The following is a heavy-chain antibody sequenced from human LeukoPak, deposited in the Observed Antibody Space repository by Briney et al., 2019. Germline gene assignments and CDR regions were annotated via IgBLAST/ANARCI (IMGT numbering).Heavy chain of an antibody. D-gene: IGHD6-19*01. CDR3: AKDRDSIGLDY. CDR2: LNSDGSST. CDR1: GFTFSSFW. Sequence: GGSLRLSCAASGFTFSSFWMHWVRQAPGKGLVWVSRLNSDGSSTYYADSVKGRFTISRDNSKNTLSLQMNSLRAEDTAVYHCAKDRDSIGLDYWGQGTLVTVSS. J-gene: IGHJ4*02. V-gene: IGHV3-74*01.